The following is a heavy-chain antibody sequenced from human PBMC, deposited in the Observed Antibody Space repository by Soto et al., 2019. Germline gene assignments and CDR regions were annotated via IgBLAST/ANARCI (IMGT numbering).Heavy chain of an antibody. CDR1: GFTFSSYG. D-gene: IGHD2-2*01. J-gene: IGHJ4*03. CDR2: ISYDGSNK. CDR3: ENGPPAAD. V-gene: IGHV3-30*18. Sequence: PAGSLRLSCAASGFTFSSYGMHWVRQAPGKGLEWVAFISYDGSNKYYADSVKGRFTLSRDDSKNTLYLQMNSLRAEDTAVYYCENGPPAADWGQGTPATVSS.